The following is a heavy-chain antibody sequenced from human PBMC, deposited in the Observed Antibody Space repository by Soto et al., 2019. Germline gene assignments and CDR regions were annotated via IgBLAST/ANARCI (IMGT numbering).Heavy chain of an antibody. CDR2: IIPIFGTA. CDR1: GGTFSGYA. Sequence: ASVKVSCKASGGTFSGYAVSWVRQAPGQGLEWMGGIIPIFGTANYAQKFQGRVTITADESTSTAYMELSSLRSEDTAVYYCARLDTAMVKTPYYYYGMDVWGQGTTVTVSS. CDR3: ARLDTAMVKTPYYYYGMDV. D-gene: IGHD5-18*01. V-gene: IGHV1-69*13. J-gene: IGHJ6*02.